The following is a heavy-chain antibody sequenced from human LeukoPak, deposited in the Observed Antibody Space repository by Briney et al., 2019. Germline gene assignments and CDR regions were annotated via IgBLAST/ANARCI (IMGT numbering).Heavy chain of an antibody. J-gene: IGHJ6*03. CDR1: GFTFSSYW. CDR3: AREGRIYYYYMDV. CDR2: INSDGSTT. D-gene: IGHD2-15*01. V-gene: IGHV3-74*01. Sequence: PGGSLRLSCAASGFTFSSYWMHWVRQAPGKGLVWVSRINSDGSTTTYADSVKGRFTISRDNAKNTLYLQMNSLRAEDTAVYYCAREGRIYYYYMDVWGKGTTVTVSS.